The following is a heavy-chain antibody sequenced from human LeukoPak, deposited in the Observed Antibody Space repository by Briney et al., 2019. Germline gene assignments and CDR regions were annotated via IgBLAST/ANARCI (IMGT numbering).Heavy chain of an antibody. CDR3: ARGYYYGSGSYNDAFDI. CDR1: GFTPSGCN. D-gene: IGHD3-10*01. J-gene: IGHJ3*02. CDR2: ICSASTYT. V-gene: IGHV3-21*01. Sequence: PVGSLRLSCTASGFTPSGCNMNCVRQAPGRGLEWGSSICSASTYTYYADPVKGRFTISRDNAKNSLYLQMNTLRAEDTSVYYCARGYYYGSGSYNDAFDIWGQGTMVTVSS.